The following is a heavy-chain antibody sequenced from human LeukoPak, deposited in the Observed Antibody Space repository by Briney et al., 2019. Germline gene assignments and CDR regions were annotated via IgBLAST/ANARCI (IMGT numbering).Heavy chain of an antibody. V-gene: IGHV1-46*01. Sequence: ASVKVSCKASGYTFTSYYMHWVRQAPGQGLEWMGIINPSGGSTSYAQKFQGRVTITADESTSTAYMELSSLRSEDTAVYYCARRGNSSQRGERFLDYYYMDVWGKGTTVTVSS. CDR1: GYTFTSYY. D-gene: IGHD5-12*01. CDR3: ARRGNSSQRGERFLDYYYMDV. J-gene: IGHJ6*03. CDR2: INPSGGST.